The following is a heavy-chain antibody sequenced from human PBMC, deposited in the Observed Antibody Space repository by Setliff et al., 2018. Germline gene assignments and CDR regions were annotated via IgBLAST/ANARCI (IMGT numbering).Heavy chain of an antibody. V-gene: IGHV7-4-1*02. J-gene: IGHJ4*02. D-gene: IGHD1-1*01. Sequence: GASVKVSCKASGYMFTTYAMSWIRQVPGQGFEWMGWINTKTGNPTSAQGFTGRFVFSLDTSVSTAYLQISSLKAEDTALYYCARVGTGSLLDYWGQGTLVTVSS. CDR2: INTKTGNP. CDR3: ARVGTGSLLDY. CDR1: GYMFTTYA.